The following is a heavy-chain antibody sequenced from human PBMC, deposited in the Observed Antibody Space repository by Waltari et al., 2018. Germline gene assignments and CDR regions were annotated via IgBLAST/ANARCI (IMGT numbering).Heavy chain of an antibody. CDR2: LRSEAYGGTP. D-gene: IGHD4-4*01. J-gene: IGHJ4*02. V-gene: IGHV3-49*03. Sequence: EVQLVDSGGRLLQPGRSLRLSCATSGFSFSEYGISWFRHVPGKGLEWVGFLRSEAYGGTPEYAASVRGRFTISRDDSKGLAYLQMNNLRTEDTAVYYCNGRDDYNGGHWGQGTLVTVSS. CDR1: GFSFSEYG. CDR3: NGRDDYNGGH.